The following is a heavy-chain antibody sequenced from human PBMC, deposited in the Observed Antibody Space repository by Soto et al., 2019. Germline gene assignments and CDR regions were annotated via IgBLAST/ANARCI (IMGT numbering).Heavy chain of an antibody. J-gene: IGHJ4*02. D-gene: IGHD6-19*01. CDR3: ARAWDYRYSSGWYSLDY. CDR2: ISYDGSNK. V-gene: IGHV3-30-3*01. Sequence: QVQLVESGGGVVQPGRSLRLSCAASGFTFSSYAMHWVRQAPGKGLEWVAVISYDGSNKYYADSVKGRFTISRDNSKNTLYLQMNSLRAEDTAVYYCARAWDYRYSSGWYSLDYWGQGTLVTVSS. CDR1: GFTFSSYA.